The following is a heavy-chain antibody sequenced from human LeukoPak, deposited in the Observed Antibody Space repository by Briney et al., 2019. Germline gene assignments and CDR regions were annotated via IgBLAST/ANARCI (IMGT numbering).Heavy chain of an antibody. CDR1: GFNFCDYY. CDR2: ISGSGSTI. Sequence: KPGGSLRLSCAASGFNFCDYYMSWIRQAPGKGLEWLTHISGSGSTIQYADSVKGRFIISRDNAENSLYLQMNSLRGEDTAVYYCARSWGVVAFDYWGQGTLVTVTS. V-gene: IGHV3-11*04. D-gene: IGHD3-16*01. J-gene: IGHJ4*02. CDR3: ARSWGVVAFDY.